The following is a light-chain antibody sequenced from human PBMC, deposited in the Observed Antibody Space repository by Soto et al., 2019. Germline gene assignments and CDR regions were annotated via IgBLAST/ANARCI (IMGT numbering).Light chain of an antibody. Sequence: DIQMTQSPPSLSVSVGDSVTITCKASQDISNYLHWFQQKPGKAPQLLIFDVYNLQTGDHSRFSGGGSGTDFALTIRSLEPEDIATYYCQQYDSLPLTFGQGTRLEI. CDR3: QQYDSLPLT. CDR2: DVY. J-gene: IGKJ5*01. CDR1: QDISNY. V-gene: IGKV1-33*01.